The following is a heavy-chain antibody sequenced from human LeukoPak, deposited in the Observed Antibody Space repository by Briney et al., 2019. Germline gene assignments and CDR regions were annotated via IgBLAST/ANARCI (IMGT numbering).Heavy chain of an antibody. Sequence: GESLQISCKGSGYRFTTYWIGWVRQLPGKGLEWMGIIYPDDSDTRYSPSFQGQVTISADKSISTAYLQWSSLKASDTAIYYCARHVDSSGWPNWFDPWGQGTLVTVSS. J-gene: IGHJ5*02. CDR1: GYRFTTYW. CDR3: ARHVDSSGWPNWFDP. V-gene: IGHV5-51*01. CDR2: IYPDDSDT. D-gene: IGHD6-19*01.